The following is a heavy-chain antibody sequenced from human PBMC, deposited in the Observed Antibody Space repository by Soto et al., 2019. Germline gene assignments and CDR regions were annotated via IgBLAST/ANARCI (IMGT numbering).Heavy chain of an antibody. V-gene: IGHV1-18*04. D-gene: IGHD2-15*01. CDR2: ISAYNGNT. J-gene: IGHJ6*02. Sequence: GASVKVSCKASGYTFTSYGISWVRQAPGQGLEWMGWISAYNGNTNYAQKLQGRVTMTTDTSTSTAYMELRSLRSDDTAVYYCARVVTDYYYYGMDVWGQGTPVTVSS. CDR1: GYTFTSYG. CDR3: ARVVTDYYYYGMDV.